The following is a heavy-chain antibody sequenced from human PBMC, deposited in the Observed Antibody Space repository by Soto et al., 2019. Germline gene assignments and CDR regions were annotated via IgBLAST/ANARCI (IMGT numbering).Heavy chain of an antibody. CDR2: ISAYNGNT. CDR1: GYTFTSYG. D-gene: IGHD4-4*01. CDR3: ARRPYSNVDRCWFAP. J-gene: IGHJ5*02. V-gene: IGHV1-18*01. Sequence: ASVKVSCKASGYTFTSYGISWVRQAPGQGLEWMGWISAYNGNTNYAQKLQGRVTMTTDASTSTAYMELRSLRSDDTAVYYCARRPYSNVDRCWFAPWGRGTLVTVSS.